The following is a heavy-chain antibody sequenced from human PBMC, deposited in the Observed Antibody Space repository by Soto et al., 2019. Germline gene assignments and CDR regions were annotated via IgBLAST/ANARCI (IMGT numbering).Heavy chain of an antibody. CDR3: AKDKTGVRGGYYYYGVDV. D-gene: IGHD1-1*01. J-gene: IGHJ6*02. V-gene: IGHV3-23*01. CDR1: GFPFNSYT. CDR2: ISNTGVTT. Sequence: PGGSLRLSCAASGFPFNSYTMNWVRQAPGKGLEWASAISNTGVTTFYADSVRGRFTISRDNSKNTLYLQMNSLRAEDTAVYFCAKDKTGVRGGYYYYGVDVWGQGTTVTVSS.